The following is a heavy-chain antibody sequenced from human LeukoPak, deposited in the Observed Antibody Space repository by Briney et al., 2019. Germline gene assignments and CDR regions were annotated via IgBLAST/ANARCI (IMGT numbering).Heavy chain of an antibody. Sequence: ASVKVSCKASGYTFTDYYMNWVRQAPGQGLEWMGWINPNSGGTNDAQKFQGRVTMTRDTSISTAYMELSSLRAEDTAVYYCAKDLCCSGGSCYSQDPCLYLDYWGKGTLVTVSS. D-gene: IGHD2-15*01. J-gene: IGHJ4*02. CDR3: AKDLCCSGGSCYSQDPCLYLDY. V-gene: IGHV1-2*02. CDR2: INPNSGGT. CDR1: GYTFTDYY.